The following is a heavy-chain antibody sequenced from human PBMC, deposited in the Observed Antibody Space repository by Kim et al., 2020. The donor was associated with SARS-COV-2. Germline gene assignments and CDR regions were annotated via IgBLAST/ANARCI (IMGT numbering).Heavy chain of an antibody. Sequence: SQTLSLTCAISGDSVSGKSAAWNWIRQSPSRGLEWLGRTYYRSKWYFDYAPSVQSRVTISPDTSKNQFSLQLKSVTPEDTAVYYCAKLIAVAGYDYFDPWGQGTLVTVSS. D-gene: IGHD6-19*01. J-gene: IGHJ5*02. V-gene: IGHV6-1*01. CDR1: GDSVSGKSAA. CDR3: AKLIAVAGYDYFDP. CDR2: TYYRSKWYF.